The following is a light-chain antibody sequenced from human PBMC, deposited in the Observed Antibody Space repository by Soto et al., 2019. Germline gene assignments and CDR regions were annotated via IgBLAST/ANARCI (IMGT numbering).Light chain of an antibody. CDR1: SXDVGAYNF. CDR3: TSYTTTTTYV. J-gene: IGLJ1*01. CDR2: GVT. Sequence: QSVLTQPASASGSPGQSITISCTGTSXDVGAYNFVSWYQQHPGKAPKLMIYGVTNRPSGVSNRFSGSKSGNTASLTISGLQAEDEADYYCTSYTTTTTYVFGTGTKVTVL. V-gene: IGLV2-14*01.